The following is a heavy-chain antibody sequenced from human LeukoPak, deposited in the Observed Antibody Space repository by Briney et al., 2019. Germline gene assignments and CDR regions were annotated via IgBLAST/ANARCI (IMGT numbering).Heavy chain of an antibody. J-gene: IGHJ4*02. Sequence: GGSLRLSCAASGFTFSSYAMSWVRQAPGKGLEWVSAISGSGGSTYYADSVKGRFTISRDNSKNTLYLQINSLTDEDTAVYYCAKDSQHLVARDFDYWGQGTLVTVSS. CDR3: AKDSQHLVARDFDY. CDR1: GFTFSSYA. CDR2: ISGSGGST. V-gene: IGHV3-23*01. D-gene: IGHD6-13*01.